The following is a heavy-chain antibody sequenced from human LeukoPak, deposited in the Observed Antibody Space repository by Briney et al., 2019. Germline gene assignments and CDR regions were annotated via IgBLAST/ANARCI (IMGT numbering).Heavy chain of an antibody. CDR2: ISAYNGNT. Sequence: GASVKVSYKASGYTFTSYGISWVRQAPGQGLERTGWISAYNGNTNYAQKLQGRVTMTTDTSTSTAYMELRSLRSDDTAVYYCARDDGYELPFDYWGQGTLVTVSS. CDR3: ARDDGYELPFDY. V-gene: IGHV1-18*01. J-gene: IGHJ4*02. D-gene: IGHD5-12*01. CDR1: GYTFTSYG.